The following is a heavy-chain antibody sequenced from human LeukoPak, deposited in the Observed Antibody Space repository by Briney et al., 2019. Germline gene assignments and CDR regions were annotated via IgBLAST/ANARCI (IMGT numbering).Heavy chain of an antibody. CDR3: ARLTGARGFDY. CDR1: GFSLSTRGVG. D-gene: IGHD3-10*01. J-gene: IGHJ4*02. CDR2: IDWDDEK. V-gene: IGHV2-5*02. Sequence: SGPTLVKPTQTLTFTCTFSGFSLSTRGVGVGWIRQPPGKALEWLAVIDWDDEKRYSPSLKSRLTITKDTSNNQVVLTMSSVDPVDTATYYCARLTGARGFDYWGQGTLVTVSS.